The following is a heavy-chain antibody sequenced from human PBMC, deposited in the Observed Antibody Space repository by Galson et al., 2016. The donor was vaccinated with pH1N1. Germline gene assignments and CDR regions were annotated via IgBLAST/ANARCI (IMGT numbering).Heavy chain of an antibody. CDR2: ISGTSLSK. V-gene: IGHV3-23*01. D-gene: IGHD1-26*01. CDR1: GFTFSNFP. Sequence: SLRLSCAASGFTFSNFPMFWVRQAPGKGLEWVSSISGTSLSKYYAASVKGRFSISRDNSKNTLYLQMHSLRAEDTAVYYCAKDKLTPPVGGFLDLWGRGTLVTVSS. CDR3: AKDKLTPPVGGFLDL. J-gene: IGHJ2*01.